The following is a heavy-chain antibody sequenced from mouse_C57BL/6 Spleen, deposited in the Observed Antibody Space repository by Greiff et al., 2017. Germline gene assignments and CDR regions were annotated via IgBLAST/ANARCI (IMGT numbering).Heavy chain of an antibody. CDR3: ARAGSSSPGFAY. Sequence: QVQLQQSGAELARPGASVKMSCKASGYTFTSYTMHWVKQRPGQGLEWIGYINPSSGYTKYNQKFKDKATLTADKSSSTAYMQLSSLTSEDSAVYYCARAGSSSPGFAYWGQGTLVTVSA. J-gene: IGHJ3*01. D-gene: IGHD1-1*01. CDR2: INPSSGYT. CDR1: GYTFTSYT. V-gene: IGHV1-4*01.